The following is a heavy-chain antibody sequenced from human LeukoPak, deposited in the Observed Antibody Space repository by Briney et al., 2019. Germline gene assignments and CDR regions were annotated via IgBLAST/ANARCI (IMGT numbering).Heavy chain of an antibody. CDR3: ARASYYYDSSGYLPFGY. CDR2: ISAYNGNT. V-gene: IGHV1-18*01. D-gene: IGHD3-22*01. Sequence: VASVKASCKASGYTFTSYGISWVRQAPGQGLEWMGWISAYNGNTNYAQKFQGRVTITADKSTSTAYMELSSLRSEDTAVYYCARASYYYDSSGYLPFGYWGQGTLVTVSS. J-gene: IGHJ4*02. CDR1: GYTFTSYG.